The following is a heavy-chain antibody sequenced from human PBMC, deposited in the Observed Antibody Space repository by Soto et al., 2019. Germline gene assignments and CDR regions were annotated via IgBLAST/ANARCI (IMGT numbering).Heavy chain of an antibody. CDR3: ARVLKYDSCGLLRSVYLDY. CDR2: ISADNGHT. Sequence: GASVKVSCKAFAYTFTNYCITWVRQAPGQGLEWMGWISADNGHTTYAQRFQGRVTMTTYTSTSTAYMHLTSLRSDDTAVYYRARVLKYDSCGLLRSVYLDYWGQGTLVTVSS. J-gene: IGHJ4*02. CDR1: AYTFTNYC. D-gene: IGHD3-22*01. V-gene: IGHV1-18*04.